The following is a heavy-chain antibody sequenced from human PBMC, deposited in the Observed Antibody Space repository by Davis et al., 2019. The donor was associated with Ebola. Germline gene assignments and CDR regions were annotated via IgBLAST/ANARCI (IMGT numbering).Heavy chain of an antibody. V-gene: IGHV1-8*01. CDR1: GYTFTSYD. D-gene: IGHD3-22*01. J-gene: IGHJ6*02. CDR3: ARADYYDSMYYYYGMDV. Sequence: AASVKVSCKASGYTFTSYDINWVRQATGQGLEWMGWMNPNSGNTGYAQKFQGRVTITADESTSTAYMELSSLRAEDTAVYYCARADYYDSMYYYYGMDVWGQGTTVTVSS. CDR2: MNPNSGNT.